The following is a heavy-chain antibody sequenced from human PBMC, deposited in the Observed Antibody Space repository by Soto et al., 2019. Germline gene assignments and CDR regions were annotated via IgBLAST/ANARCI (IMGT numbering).Heavy chain of an antibody. CDR2: INPGGGST. CDR1: GFTFSSSA. D-gene: IGHD5-12*01. V-gene: IGHV3-23*01. J-gene: IGHJ4*02. Sequence: PGGSLTLTCAASGFTFSSSAMWTVGQAPGKELEWVSAINPGGGSTYYADSVKGRFTISRDNSKNTLDLQMSSLRADDTAIYYCAKDQGLRGYTAYDFDYWGQGT. CDR3: AKDQGLRGYTAYDFDY.